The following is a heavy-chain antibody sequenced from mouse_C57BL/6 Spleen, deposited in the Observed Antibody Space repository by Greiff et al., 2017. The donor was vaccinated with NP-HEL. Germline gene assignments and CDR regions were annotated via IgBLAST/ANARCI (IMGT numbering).Heavy chain of an antibody. CDR3: ARDPIYYYGSSYYFDY. CDR1: GYSITSGYY. Sequence: ESGPGLVKPSQSLSLTCSVTGYSITSGYYWNWIRQFPGNKLEWMGYISYDGSNNYNPSLKNRISITRDTSKNQFFLKLNSVTTEDTATYYCARDPIYYYGSSYYFDYWGQGITLTVSS. V-gene: IGHV3-6*01. J-gene: IGHJ2*01. D-gene: IGHD1-1*01. CDR2: ISYDGSN.